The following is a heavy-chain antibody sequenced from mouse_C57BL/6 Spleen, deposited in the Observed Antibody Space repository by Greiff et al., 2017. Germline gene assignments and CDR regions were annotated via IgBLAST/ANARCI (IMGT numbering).Heavy chain of an antibody. CDR3: AREGPYYAMDY. CDR2: IRNKANGYTT. J-gene: IGHJ4*01. Sequence: EVQVVESGGGLVQPGGSLSLSCAASGFTFTDYYMSWVRQPPGKALGWLGFIRNKANGYTTEYSASVKGRFTISRDNSQSILYLQMNALRAEDSATYYCAREGPYYAMDYWGQGTSVTVSS. CDR1: GFTFTDYY. V-gene: IGHV7-3*01.